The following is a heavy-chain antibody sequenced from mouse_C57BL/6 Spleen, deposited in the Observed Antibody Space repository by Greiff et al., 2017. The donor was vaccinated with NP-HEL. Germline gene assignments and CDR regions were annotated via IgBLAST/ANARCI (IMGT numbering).Heavy chain of an antibody. J-gene: IGHJ4*01. V-gene: IGHV2-6*03. D-gene: IGHD1-1*01. CDR2: IWSDGST. CDR3: AREYYYGSRGYYAMDY. CDR1: GFSLTSYG. Sequence: VQLKESGPGLVAPSQSLSITCTVSGFSLTSYGVHWVRQPPGKGLEWLVVIWSDGSTTYNSALKSRLSISKDNSKSQVFLKMNSLQTDDTSMYYCAREYYYGSRGYYAMDYWGQGTSVTVSS.